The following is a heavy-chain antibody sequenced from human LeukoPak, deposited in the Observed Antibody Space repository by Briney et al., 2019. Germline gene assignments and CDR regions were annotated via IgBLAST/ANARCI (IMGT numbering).Heavy chain of an antibody. CDR3: AKSRDTAMVILLFDY. V-gene: IGHV3-23*01. Sequence: GGSLRLSCAASGFTFSSYAMSWVRQAPGKGLEWVSAISGSGGSTYYADSVKGRFTISRDNAKNTLYLQMNSLRAEDTAVYYCAKSRDTAMVILLFDYWGQGSLVTVSS. CDR1: GFTFSSYA. J-gene: IGHJ4*02. D-gene: IGHD5-18*01. CDR2: ISGSGGST.